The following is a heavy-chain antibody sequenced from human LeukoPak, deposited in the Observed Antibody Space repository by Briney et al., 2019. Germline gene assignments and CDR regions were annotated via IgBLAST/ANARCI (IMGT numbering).Heavy chain of an antibody. CDR1: GFIIDDYA. Sequence: GGSLRLSCAASGFIIDDYAMHWVRQAPGKGLGTPGAGLEWVSVISGDGSSTYYADSVKGRFTISRDNSKKSLYLQMNSLRSEDSALYYCAKDRTYYGAGWIFQNWGQGILVTVSS. D-gene: IGHD3-10*01. CDR2: ISGDGSST. CDR3: AKDRTYYGAGWIFQN. J-gene: IGHJ1*01. V-gene: IGHV3-43*02.